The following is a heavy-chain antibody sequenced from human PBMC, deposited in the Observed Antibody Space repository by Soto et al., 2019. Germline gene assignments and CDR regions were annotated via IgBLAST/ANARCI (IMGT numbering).Heavy chain of an antibody. J-gene: IGHJ6*02. CDR3: VKDIVYDSLTGYPSGMDV. V-gene: IGHV3-64D*06. Sequence: GGSLRLSCSASGFTFSSYAMHWVRQAPGKGLEYVSAISSNGGSTYYADSVKGRFTISRDNSKNTLYLQMSSLRAEDTAVYYCVKDIVYDSLTGYPSGMDVWGQGTTVTVSS. CDR1: GFTFSSYA. CDR2: ISSNGGST. D-gene: IGHD3-9*01.